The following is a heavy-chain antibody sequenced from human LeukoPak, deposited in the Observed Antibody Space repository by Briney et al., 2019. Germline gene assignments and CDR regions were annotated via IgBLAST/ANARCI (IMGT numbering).Heavy chain of an antibody. CDR1: GFTFSSYA. Sequence: QPGGSLRLSCAASGFTFSSYAMSWVRQAPGKGLEWVSAISGSGGSTYYADSVKGRFTISRDNSKNTLYLQMNSLRAEDTAVYYCAKDGYGDLGELYYFDYWGQGTLVTVSS. V-gene: IGHV3-23*01. CDR3: AKDGYGDLGELYYFDY. D-gene: IGHD4-17*01. J-gene: IGHJ4*02. CDR2: ISGSGGST.